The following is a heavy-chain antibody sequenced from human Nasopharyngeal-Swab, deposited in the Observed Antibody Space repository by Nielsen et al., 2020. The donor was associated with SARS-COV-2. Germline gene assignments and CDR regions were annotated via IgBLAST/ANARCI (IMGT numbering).Heavy chain of an antibody. CDR1: GFTFSSYS. Sequence: GGSLRLSCAASGFTFSSYSMNWVRQAPGKGLEWVSSISSSSSYIYYADSVKGRFTISRDNAKNSLYLQMNSLRAEDTAVYYCARDLRSGWNWFDPWGQGTVVTVSS. D-gene: IGHD6-19*01. CDR3: ARDLRSGWNWFDP. V-gene: IGHV3-21*01. CDR2: ISSSSSYI. J-gene: IGHJ5*02.